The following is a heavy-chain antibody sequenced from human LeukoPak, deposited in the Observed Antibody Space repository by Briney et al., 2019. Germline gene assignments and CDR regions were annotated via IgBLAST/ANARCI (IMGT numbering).Heavy chain of an antibody. V-gene: IGHV3-11*01. J-gene: IGHJ6*02. D-gene: IGHD1-26*01. Sequence: GGSLRLSCAASGFTFSDYYMRWIRQAPGKGLEWVTYISSSGSTIYYADSVKGRFTISRDNAKNSLYLQMNSLRAEDTAVYYCARDRRRYSEAMDVWGQGTTVTVSS. CDR1: GFTFSDYY. CDR3: ARDRRRYSEAMDV. CDR2: ISSSGSTI.